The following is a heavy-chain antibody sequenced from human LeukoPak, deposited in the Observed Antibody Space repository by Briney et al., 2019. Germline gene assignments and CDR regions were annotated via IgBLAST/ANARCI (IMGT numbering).Heavy chain of an antibody. Sequence: PSETLSFTCTVSGVSFSSIHYYWGWIRQPPGKGLEWIGNIYYSGSTYYNPSLRSRVTISVETSKNQFSLRLRSVTAADTAVYYCAVARGYSYGFFDYWGQGTLVTVSS. D-gene: IGHD5-18*01. CDR3: AVARGYSYGFFDY. CDR2: IYYSGST. J-gene: IGHJ4*02. CDR1: GVSFSSIHYY. V-gene: IGHV4-39*01.